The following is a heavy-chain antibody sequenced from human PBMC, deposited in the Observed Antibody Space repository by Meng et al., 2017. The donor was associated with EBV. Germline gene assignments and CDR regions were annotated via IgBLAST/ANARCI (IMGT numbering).Heavy chain of an antibody. J-gene: IGHJ4*02. CDR3: ASESGRGFTPDY. CDR2: LIPMSGAP. Sequence: QGQLQAAEAVVKKPGSSGKVSCRTSGCNFRSDAVSGVRQAPGQGLEWMGGLIPMSGAPHYAQKFQDRVTIIADESTSTHSMELNNLRFEDTAMYYCASESGRGFTPDYWGQGTLVTVSS. D-gene: IGHD3-10*01. CDR1: GCNFRSDA. V-gene: IGHV1-69*01.